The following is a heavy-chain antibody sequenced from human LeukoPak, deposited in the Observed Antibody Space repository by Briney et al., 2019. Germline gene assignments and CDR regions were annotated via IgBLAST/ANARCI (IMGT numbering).Heavy chain of an antibody. D-gene: IGHD3-22*01. CDR1: GGSISSYY. J-gene: IGHJ6*02. CDR2: IYTSGST. CDR3: ARDLPPLYYYDSSGLRNYYYYGMDV. V-gene: IGHV4-4*07. Sequence: SETLSLTCTVSGGSISSYYWSWIRQPAGKGLEWIGRIYTSGSTNYNPSLKSRVTMSVDTSKNQFSLKLSSVTAADTAVYYCARDLPPLYYYDSSGLRNYYYYGMDVWGQGTTVTVSS.